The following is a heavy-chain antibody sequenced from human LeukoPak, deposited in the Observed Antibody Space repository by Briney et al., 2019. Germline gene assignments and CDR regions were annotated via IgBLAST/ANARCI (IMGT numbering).Heavy chain of an antibody. Sequence: GGSLRLSCAASGFTFSTYVMSWVRQAPGKGLEWVPAISGSGGSTYYADSVKGRFTISRDNSKNTLYLQMNSLGADDTAVYYCAKGNWRYFDYWGQGTLVTVSS. CDR2: ISGSGGST. V-gene: IGHV3-23*01. J-gene: IGHJ4*02. D-gene: IGHD1-1*01. CDR3: AKGNWRYFDY. CDR1: GFTFSTYV.